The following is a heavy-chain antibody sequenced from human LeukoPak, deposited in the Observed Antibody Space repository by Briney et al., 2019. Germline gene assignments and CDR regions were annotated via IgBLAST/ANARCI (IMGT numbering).Heavy chain of an antibody. D-gene: IGHD3-10*01. J-gene: IGHJ4*02. CDR3: ARDPHGSGSYGFDY. CDR2: IYPSGST. CDR1: GDSVNSYY. V-gene: IGHV4-4*07. Sequence: PSETLSLTCTVSGDSVNSYYWSWIRQPAGKGLEWVGRIYPSGSTSSNPSLKSRVTISVDTSKNQFSLKLSSVTAADTAVYYCARDPHGSGSYGFDYWGQGTLVTVSS.